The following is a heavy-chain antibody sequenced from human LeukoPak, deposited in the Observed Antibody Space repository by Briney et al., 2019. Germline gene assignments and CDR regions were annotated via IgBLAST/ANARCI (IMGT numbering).Heavy chain of an antibody. CDR1: GFTFSSYA. D-gene: IGHD3-16*01. V-gene: IGHV3-23*01. Sequence: GGSLRLSCAASGFTFSSYAMSWVRQAPGKGLEWVSAISGSGGSTNYADSVKGRFTISRDNSKNTLYLQMGSLRAEDMAVYYCARGEAWGNLDYWGQGTLVTVSS. J-gene: IGHJ4*02. CDR3: ARGEAWGNLDY. CDR2: ISGSGGST.